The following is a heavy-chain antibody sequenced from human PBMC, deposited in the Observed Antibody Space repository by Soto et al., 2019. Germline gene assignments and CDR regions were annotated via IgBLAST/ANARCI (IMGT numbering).Heavy chain of an antibody. D-gene: IGHD6-13*01. V-gene: IGHV3-9*01. CDR3: AKDIAAAGYISDFYYYGMDV. Sequence: PGGSLRLSCAASGFTFDDYAMHWVQQAPGKGLEWVSGISWNSGSIGYADSVKGRFTISRDNAKNSLYLQMNGLRAEDTALYYCAKDIAAAGYISDFYYYGMDVWGQGTTVTVSS. CDR1: GFTFDDYA. CDR2: ISWNSGSI. J-gene: IGHJ6*02.